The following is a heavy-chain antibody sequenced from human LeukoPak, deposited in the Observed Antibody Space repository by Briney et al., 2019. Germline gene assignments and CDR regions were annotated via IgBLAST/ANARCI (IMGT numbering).Heavy chain of an antibody. Sequence: GGSLTLSCAASGFTFSDYSMNWVRQAPGKGLEWVSYIRGGSSLMYYADSVKGRFTISRDNAKNSLYLQMNSLRDADTAVYYCARGPDGSGTNAFDVWGQGTMVTVSS. D-gene: IGHD3-10*01. CDR3: ARGPDGSGTNAFDV. CDR1: GFTFSDYS. V-gene: IGHV3-48*02. CDR2: IRGGSSLM. J-gene: IGHJ3*01.